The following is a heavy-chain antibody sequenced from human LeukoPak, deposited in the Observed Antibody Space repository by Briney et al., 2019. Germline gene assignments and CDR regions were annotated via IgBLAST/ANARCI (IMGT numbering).Heavy chain of an antibody. V-gene: IGHV4-34*01. D-gene: IGHD2-2*01. CDR1: GGSFSGYY. CDR3: ARGDCSSTSSYFFSYWFDP. CDR2: INHSGST. J-gene: IGHJ5*02. Sequence: SETLSLTCAVYGGSFSGYYWSWIRQPPGKGLEWIGEINHSGSTNYNPSLKSRVTISVDTSKNQFSLKLSSVTAADTAVYYCARGDCSSTSSYFFSYWFDPWGQGTLVTVSS.